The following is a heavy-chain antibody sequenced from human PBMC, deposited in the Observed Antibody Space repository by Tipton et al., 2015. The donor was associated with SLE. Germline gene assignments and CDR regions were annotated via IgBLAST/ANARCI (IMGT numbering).Heavy chain of an antibody. CDR2: IYYSGST. V-gene: IGHV4-59*01. D-gene: IGHD2-8*01. Sequence: LRLSCNVSGGSISSYYWSWIRQPPGKGLEWIGYIYYSGSTKYNPSLKSRVTISVDTSKNQFSLKLSSVTAADTAVYYCAGESMHNFDYWGQGTLVTVSS. CDR3: AGESMHNFDY. CDR1: GGSISSYY. J-gene: IGHJ4*02.